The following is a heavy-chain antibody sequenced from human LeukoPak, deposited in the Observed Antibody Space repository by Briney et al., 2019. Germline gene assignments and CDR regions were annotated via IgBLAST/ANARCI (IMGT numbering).Heavy chain of an antibody. CDR3: ARGNFVVPAAVDY. CDR2: IYYSGST. D-gene: IGHD2-2*01. V-gene: IGHV4-39*07. Sequence: SETLSLTCTVSGGSISSSSYYWGWIRQPPGKGLEWIGSIYYSGSTYYNPSLKSRVTISVDTSKNQFSLKLSSVTAADTAVYYCARGNFVVPAAVDYWGQGTLVTVSS. CDR1: GGSISSSSYY. J-gene: IGHJ4*02.